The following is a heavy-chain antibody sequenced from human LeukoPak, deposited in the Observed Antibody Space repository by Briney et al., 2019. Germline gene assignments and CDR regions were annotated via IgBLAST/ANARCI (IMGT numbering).Heavy chain of an antibody. CDR1: GFTFSDYN. J-gene: IGHJ4*02. V-gene: IGHV3-21*04. CDR2: ISTSSTYI. D-gene: IGHD3-22*01. Sequence: PGGSLRLSCVVSGFTFSDYNMNWVRQAPGKGLEWVASISTSSTYIYYADSMTGRFTISRDNAKNSLYLQMNSLRAEDTAVYYCAKDLYSSGYYADYYFDYWGQGTLVTVSS. CDR3: AKDLYSSGYYADYYFDY.